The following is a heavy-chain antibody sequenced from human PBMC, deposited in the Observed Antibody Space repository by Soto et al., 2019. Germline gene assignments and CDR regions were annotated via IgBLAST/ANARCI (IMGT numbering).Heavy chain of an antibody. Sequence: TRVHQDPRKGLEWVSDISPRGTTIPYADSVRDRFTISRDNAKNTRYLHLTSLRDEDTAVYYCAVLAIMGGGNGPLCCSHRWGPGTLMPFSS. J-gene: IGHJ5*02. CDR3: AVLAIMGGGNGPLCCSHR. CDR2: ISPRGTTI. D-gene: IGHD3-16*01. V-gene: IGHV3-48*03.